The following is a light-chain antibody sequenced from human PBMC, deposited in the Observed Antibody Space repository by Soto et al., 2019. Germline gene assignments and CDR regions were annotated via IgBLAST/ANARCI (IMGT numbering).Light chain of an antibody. CDR2: DAS. J-gene: IGKJ2*01. Sequence: DIQMTQSPSTLSASVGDRVTLTCRASQSISSWLAWYQQKPGKAPKLLIYDASSLESGVPSRFSGSGSGTEFTLTISSLQPDDFATYYCQQYNSYRYTFGQGTKLEIK. CDR3: QQYNSYRYT. V-gene: IGKV1-5*01. CDR1: QSISSW.